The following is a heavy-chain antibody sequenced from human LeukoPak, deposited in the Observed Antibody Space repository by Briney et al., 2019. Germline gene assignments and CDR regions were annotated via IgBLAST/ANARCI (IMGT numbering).Heavy chain of an antibody. CDR1: GYTFTIYY. V-gene: IGHV1-46*01. D-gene: IGHD4-17*01. CDR2: INPSGGST. CDR3: ARALDHGDYRSWFDP. Sequence: ASVKVSCKASGYTFTIYYMHWVRQAPGQGLEWMGIINPSGGSTSYAQKFQGRVTMTRDTSTSTVYMELSSLRSEDTAVYYCARALDHGDYRSWFDPWGQGTLVTVSS. J-gene: IGHJ5*02.